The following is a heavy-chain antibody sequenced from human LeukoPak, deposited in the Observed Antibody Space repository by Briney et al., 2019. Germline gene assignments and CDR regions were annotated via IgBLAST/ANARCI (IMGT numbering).Heavy chain of an antibody. D-gene: IGHD3-10*01. CDR2: IYYSGST. CDR1: GGSISSYY. CDR3: ARDQPSYYGSGSYYKRGAWFDP. V-gene: IGHV4-59*01. J-gene: IGHJ5*02. Sequence: SETLSLTCTVSGGSISSYYWSWIRQPPGKGLEWIGYIYYSGSTNYNPSLKSRLTISVDTSKNQFSLKLSSVTAADTAVYYCARDQPSYYGSGSYYKRGAWFDPWGQGTLVTVSS.